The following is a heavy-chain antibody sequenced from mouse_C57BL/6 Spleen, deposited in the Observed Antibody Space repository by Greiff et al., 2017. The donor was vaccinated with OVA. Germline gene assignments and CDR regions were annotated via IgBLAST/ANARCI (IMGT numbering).Heavy chain of an antibody. CDR2: IDPEDGET. CDR1: GFNIKDYY. D-gene: IGHD4-1*02. Sequence: EVQLQQSGAELVKPGASVKLSCAASGFNIKDYYMHWVKQRTEQGLEWIGRIDPEDGETKYAPNFQGKATITADTSSNTAYLQLSSLTSEDTAVYYCAINWDKGAYWGQGTLVTVSA. V-gene: IGHV14-2*01. J-gene: IGHJ3*01. CDR3: AINWDKGAY.